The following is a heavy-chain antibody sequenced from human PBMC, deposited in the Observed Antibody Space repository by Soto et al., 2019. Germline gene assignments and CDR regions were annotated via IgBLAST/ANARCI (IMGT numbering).Heavy chain of an antibody. D-gene: IGHD6-13*01. CDR2: ISAYNGNT. Sequence: QVQLVQSGAEVKKPGASVKVSCKASGYTFTSYGISWVRQAPEQGLEWMGWISAYNGNTNYAQKLQGRVTMTTDTSTSTAYMELRSLRSDDTAVYYCARVPKQQLVLYWFDPWGQGTLVTVSS. CDR1: GYTFTSYG. V-gene: IGHV1-18*01. J-gene: IGHJ5*02. CDR3: ARVPKQQLVLYWFDP.